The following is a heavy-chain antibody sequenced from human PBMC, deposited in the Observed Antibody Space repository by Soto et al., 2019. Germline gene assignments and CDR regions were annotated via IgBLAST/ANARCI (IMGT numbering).Heavy chain of an antibody. CDR3: ARDLAWAFDS. CDR2: IGGSGGSI. Sequence: GGSLRLSCAASGFTFSTLSMNWVRQAPGKRLEWLSYIGGSGGSISYADSVKGRFTISRDNGKNTLYLQMSSLRDEDTAVYYCARDLAWAFDSWGQGALVTVSS. J-gene: IGHJ4*02. D-gene: IGHD1-26*01. CDR1: GFTFSTLS. V-gene: IGHV3-48*02.